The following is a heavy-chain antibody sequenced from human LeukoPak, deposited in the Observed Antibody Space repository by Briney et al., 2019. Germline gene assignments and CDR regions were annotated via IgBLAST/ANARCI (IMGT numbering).Heavy chain of an antibody. D-gene: IGHD2-15*01. Sequence: GASVKVSCKASGYTFTSYAMNWVRQAPGQGLEWMGWINTSTGNPTYAQGFTGRFVFSLDTSVSTAYLQISSLKAEDTAVYYCARESCSGGSCYLWFDPWGQGTLVTVSS. CDR3: ARESCSGGSCYLWFDP. CDR2: INTSTGNP. CDR1: GYTFTSYA. V-gene: IGHV7-4-1*02. J-gene: IGHJ5*02.